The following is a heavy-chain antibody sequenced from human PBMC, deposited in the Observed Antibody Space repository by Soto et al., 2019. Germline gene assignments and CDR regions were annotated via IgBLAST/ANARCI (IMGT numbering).Heavy chain of an antibody. V-gene: IGHV2-5*02. J-gene: IGHJ4*02. CDR2: IYWDDDK. D-gene: IGHD6-19*01. CDR1: GFSLSTSGVG. CDR3: AGARSGWCHFDY. Sequence: QITLKESGPTLVKPTQTLTLTCTFSGFSLSTSGVGVGWIRQPPGKALEWLALIYWDDDKRYSPSLKSRLTITKDTSKHQVVLTMTNMDPVDTATYYCAGARSGWCHFDYWGQGTLVTVSS.